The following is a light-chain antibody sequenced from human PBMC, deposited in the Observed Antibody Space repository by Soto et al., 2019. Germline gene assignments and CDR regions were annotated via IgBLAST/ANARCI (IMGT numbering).Light chain of an antibody. CDR2: GAS. J-gene: IGKJ1*01. CDR1: QSVNNN. CDR3: HQYNYWPPA. V-gene: IGKV3-15*01. Sequence: ETVMTQSPATLSVSPGERATLSCRASQSVNNNLAWYQQKPGQAPRLLIYGASTRATAFPTRFSGSGSGTEFTLTISSLQSEDVAIYYCHQYNYWPPAFGPGTKVEIK.